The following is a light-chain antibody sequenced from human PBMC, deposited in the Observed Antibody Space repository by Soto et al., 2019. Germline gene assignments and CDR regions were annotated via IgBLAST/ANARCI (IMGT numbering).Light chain of an antibody. Sequence: QSVLTQPPSASGTPGQRVTISCSGARSNIGSNYVYWYQQLPGTAPKLLIYRNNQRPSGVPDRFSGSKSGTSASLAISGLRSGDEADSYCAAWDDSLSAYYVFATGTKLTVL. CDR3: AAWDDSLSAYYV. CDR2: RNN. J-gene: IGLJ1*01. V-gene: IGLV1-47*01. CDR1: RSNIGSNY.